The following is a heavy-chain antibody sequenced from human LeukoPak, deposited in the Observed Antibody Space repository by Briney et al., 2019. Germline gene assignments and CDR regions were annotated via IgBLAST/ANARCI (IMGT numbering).Heavy chain of an antibody. CDR3: ARGRQHLVPGGNY. J-gene: IGHJ4*02. CDR1: GGSLSGYY. V-gene: IGHV4-34*01. CDR2: INHSGSS. D-gene: IGHD6-13*01. Sequence: SETLSLTCAVYGGSLSGYYWSWIRQPPGKGMEWIGEINHSGSSNYNPSLKNRVTISGDTSRNQFSLKLTSVTAADTAVYYCARGRQHLVPGGNYWGQGTLVTVSS.